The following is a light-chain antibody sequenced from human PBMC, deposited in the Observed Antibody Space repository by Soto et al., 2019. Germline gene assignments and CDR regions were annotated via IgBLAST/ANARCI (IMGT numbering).Light chain of an antibody. CDR3: QSYDSSLSGSV. V-gene: IGLV1-40*01. CDR1: SSNIGAGYH. CDR2: GNS. J-gene: IGLJ2*01. Sequence: QSVLTQSPSVSGAPGQRVTISCTGSSSNIGAGYHVHWYQQLPGTAPKLLIYGNSNRPSGVPDRFSGSKSGTSASLAITGLQAEDEANYYCQSYDSSLSGSVFGGGTKVTVL.